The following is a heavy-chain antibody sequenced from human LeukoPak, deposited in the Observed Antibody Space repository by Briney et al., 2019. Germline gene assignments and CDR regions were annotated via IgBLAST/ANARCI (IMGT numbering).Heavy chain of an antibody. J-gene: IGHJ4*02. CDR3: ARDLAEVRGVIITNY. CDR1: GGSISSGGYS. Sequence: SETLSLTCAVSGGSISSGGYSWSWIRQPPGKGLEWIGYIYHSGSTYYNPSLKSRVTISVDKSKNQFSLKLSSVTAADTAVYYCARDLAEVRGVIITNYWGQGTLVTVSS. CDR2: IYHSGST. D-gene: IGHD3-10*01. V-gene: IGHV4-30-2*01.